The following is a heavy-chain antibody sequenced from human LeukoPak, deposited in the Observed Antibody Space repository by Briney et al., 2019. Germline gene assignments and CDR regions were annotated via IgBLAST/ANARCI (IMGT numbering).Heavy chain of an antibody. D-gene: IGHD5-18*01. CDR2: IYYSGTT. V-gene: IGHV4-39*07. J-gene: IGHJ5*02. Sequence: SETLPLTCAVSGGSISSNSYYWGWIRQPPGKGLEWIGSIYYSGTTHYNPSLESRVTISVDTSKNQFSLKLASVTAADTAIYYCAKGAGGFSYYNWFDPWGQGTLVTVSS. CDR1: GGSISSNSYY. CDR3: AKGAGGFSYYNWFDP.